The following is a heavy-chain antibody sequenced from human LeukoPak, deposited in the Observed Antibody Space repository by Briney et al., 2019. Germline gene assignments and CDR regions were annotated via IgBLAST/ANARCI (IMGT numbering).Heavy chain of an antibody. J-gene: IGHJ3*02. V-gene: IGHV4-30-4*07. CDR3: ARGGYYDSSGLRPDAFDI. CDR2: IYYSGST. D-gene: IGHD3-22*01. CDR1: GGSISSGGYS. Sequence: SETLSLTCAVSGGSISSGGYSWSWIRRPPGKGLEWIGYIYYSGSTYYNPSLKSRVTISVDTSKNQFSLKLSSVTAADTAVYYCARGGYYDSSGLRPDAFDIWGQGTMVTVSS.